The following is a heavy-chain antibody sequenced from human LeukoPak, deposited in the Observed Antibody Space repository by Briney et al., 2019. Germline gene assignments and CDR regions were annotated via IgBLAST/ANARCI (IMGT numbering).Heavy chain of an antibody. Sequence: GGSLRLSCAASRFILSSYHMHWIRQPPGKGLEWVSSISSSNSLIYYADSMKGRFTISRDNAKNSLYLQMNSLRAEDTAVYYCARGTNWSPLDFDYWGQGTLVTVSS. CDR3: ARGTNWSPLDFDY. CDR1: RFILSSYH. CDR2: ISSSNSLI. J-gene: IGHJ4*02. V-gene: IGHV3-21*01. D-gene: IGHD1-20*01.